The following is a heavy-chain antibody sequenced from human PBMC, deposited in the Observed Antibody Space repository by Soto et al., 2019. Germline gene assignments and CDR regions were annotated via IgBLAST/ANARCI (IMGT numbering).Heavy chain of an antibody. J-gene: IGHJ6*02. V-gene: IGHV4-61*08. CDR3: ARSPNYCYYGFDV. CDR2: IYYSGST. CDR1: GVTGCGGADF. Sequence: LPYSVAGVTGCGGADFLSWKRQSPGKGLEWIAYIYYSGSTNYNPSLQRRSTISVDTSKSQVSLTLTYVTAADAAVYYCARSPNYCYYGFDVWGQGTTVTVSS.